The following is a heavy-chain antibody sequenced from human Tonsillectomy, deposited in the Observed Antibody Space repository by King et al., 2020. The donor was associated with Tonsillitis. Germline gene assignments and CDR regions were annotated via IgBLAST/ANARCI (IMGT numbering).Heavy chain of an antibody. Sequence: PLQESGPGLVKPSQTLSLTCTVSGGSISSGSYYWSWIRQPAGKGLEWIGHIYTSGSTNYNPSLKSRVTMSIDTSENQFSLKLSSVTVADTAVYYCARSPPVPAAIVGDYYYYYMDVWGKGTTVTVSS. CDR1: GGSISSGSYY. J-gene: IGHJ6*03. CDR2: IYTSGST. CDR3: ARSPPVPAAIVGDYYYYYMDV. V-gene: IGHV4-61*02. D-gene: IGHD2-2*02.